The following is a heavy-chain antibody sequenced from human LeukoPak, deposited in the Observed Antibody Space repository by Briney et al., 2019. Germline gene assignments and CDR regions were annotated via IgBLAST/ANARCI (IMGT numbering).Heavy chain of an antibody. CDR3: ASISAVEFDY. Sequence: GGSLRLSCAGSGFTFSSYSMIWVRQAPGKGLEWVSSISSSSSYIYYADSVKGRFTISRDNAMNSLYLQMNSLRAEDTAVYYCASISAVEFDYWGQGTLVTVSS. J-gene: IGHJ4*02. CDR1: GFTFSSYS. V-gene: IGHV3-21*01. D-gene: IGHD6-19*01. CDR2: ISSSSSYI.